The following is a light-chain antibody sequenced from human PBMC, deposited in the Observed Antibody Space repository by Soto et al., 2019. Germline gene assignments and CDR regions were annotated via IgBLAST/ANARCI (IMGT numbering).Light chain of an antibody. J-gene: IGKJ2*01. CDR3: QQYKSYSRT. CDR2: KAS. V-gene: IGKV1-5*03. Sequence: DIQMTQSPSPLSASVGDSVTITCRASQSISPWLAWYQQKPGKAPKILIYKASSLESGVPSRFSGSESGTEFTLTISSLQPDDFATYYCQQYKSYSRTFGQGTKLEIK. CDR1: QSISPW.